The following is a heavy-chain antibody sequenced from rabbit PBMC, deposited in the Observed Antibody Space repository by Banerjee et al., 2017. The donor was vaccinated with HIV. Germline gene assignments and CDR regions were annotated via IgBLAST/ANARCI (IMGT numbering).Heavy chain of an antibody. CDR3: ARGDTGSRHSPFNL. J-gene: IGHJ4*01. CDR1: GFSFSTTYY. Sequence: QEQLKESGGGLVQPGGSLTLTCTASGFSFSTTYYMCWVRQAPGKGLELIACIYTDSDGTWYTSWVNGRFTITRSTSLNTVTLQMTSLTAADTATYFCARGDTGSRHSPFNLWGQGTLVTVS. D-gene: IGHD1-1*01. CDR2: IYTDSDGT. V-gene: IGHV1S43*01.